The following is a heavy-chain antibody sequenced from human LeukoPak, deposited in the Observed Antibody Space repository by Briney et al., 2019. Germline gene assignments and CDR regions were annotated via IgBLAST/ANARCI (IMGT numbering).Heavy chain of an antibody. D-gene: IGHD3-10*01. CDR3: ARSPVGGGSGTYYYGMDV. V-gene: IGHV1-69*01. Sequence: SVKVSCKASGGTFSSCAISWVRQAPGQGLEWMGGIIPIFGTANYAQKFQGRVTITADESTSTAYMELSSLRSEDTAVYYCARSPVGGGSGTYYYGMDVWGQGTTVTVSS. CDR1: GGTFSSCA. J-gene: IGHJ6*02. CDR2: IIPIFGTA.